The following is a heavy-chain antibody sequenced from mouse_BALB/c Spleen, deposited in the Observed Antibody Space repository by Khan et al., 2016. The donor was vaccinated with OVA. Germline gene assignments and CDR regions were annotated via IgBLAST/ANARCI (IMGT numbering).Heavy chain of an antibody. V-gene: IGHV1-4*01. D-gene: IGHD2-14*01. J-gene: IGHJ3*01. CDR3: VRDGADYRNDGGFAY. CDR1: GYTFSSYT. CDR2: INPSNGYT. Sequence: QMQLEESGAELARPGASVKMPCKASGYTFSSYTIHWIKLRPGQGLEWIGYINPSNGYTNYNQKFNDKATLTADKSSTTAYMQLSSLTSDDAAVYNCVRDGADYRNDGGFAYWGQGTLVTVSA.